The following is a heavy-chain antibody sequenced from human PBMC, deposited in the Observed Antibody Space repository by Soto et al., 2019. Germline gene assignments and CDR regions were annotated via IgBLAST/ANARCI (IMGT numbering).Heavy chain of an antibody. Sequence: AGGSLRLSCAASGFIFRSYGMHWVRQAPGKGLEWVAVISYDGRNKYHADAVKGRFTISRDNSKNTLYLQMNSLRAEDTAVYYCAKDGDVEAAGYYFDYWGQGTLVTVSS. V-gene: IGHV3-30*18. CDR1: GFIFRSYG. CDR3: AKDGDVEAAGYYFDY. D-gene: IGHD6-13*01. J-gene: IGHJ4*02. CDR2: ISYDGRNK.